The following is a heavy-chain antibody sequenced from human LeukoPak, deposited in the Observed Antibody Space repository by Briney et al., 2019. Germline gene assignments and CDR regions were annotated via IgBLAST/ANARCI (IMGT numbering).Heavy chain of an antibody. D-gene: IGHD3-22*01. CDR3: ARLYHYDSSGYGGFDY. CDR1: GGSISSYY. Sequence: SETLSVTCTVSGGSISSYYWSWIRQPPGKGLEWIGYIYYSGSTNYNPSLKSRVTISVDTSKNQFSLKLSSVTAADTAVYYCARLYHYDSSGYGGFDYWGQGTLVTVSS. CDR2: IYYSGST. V-gene: IGHV4-59*08. J-gene: IGHJ4*02.